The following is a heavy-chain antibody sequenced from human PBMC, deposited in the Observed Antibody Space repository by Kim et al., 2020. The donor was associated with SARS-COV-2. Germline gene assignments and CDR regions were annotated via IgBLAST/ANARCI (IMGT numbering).Heavy chain of an antibody. D-gene: IGHD2-15*01. CDR2: ISYDGSRK. CDR3: ARDRGGLGCSGDSCYHFDY. CDR1: GFTFGSYG. V-gene: IGHV3-33*05. Sequence: GGSLRLSCAASGFTFGSYGMHWVRQAPGKGLEWVAVISYDGSRKYYADSVKGRFTISRDNSKNTLYLQMNSLRAEDTAVYYCARDRGGLGCSGDSCYHFDYWGQGTLVTVSS. J-gene: IGHJ4*02.